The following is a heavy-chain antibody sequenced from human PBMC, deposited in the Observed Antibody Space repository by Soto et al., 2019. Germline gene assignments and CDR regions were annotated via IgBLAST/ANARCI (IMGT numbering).Heavy chain of an antibody. CDR3: ARGLRDLVTGMDV. CDR2: ISYDGSNK. D-gene: IGHD3-10*01. CDR1: GFTFIKYA. V-gene: IGHV3-30-3*01. Sequence: QVQLVESGGGVVQPGTSLRLSCAASGFTFIKYAMHWVRQAPGRGLEWVAVISYDGSNKYYADSVKGRFTMSRDNSKNTLDLQMNSLRPEETAGYYCARGLRDLVTGMDVWGQGTTVTVSS. J-gene: IGHJ6*02.